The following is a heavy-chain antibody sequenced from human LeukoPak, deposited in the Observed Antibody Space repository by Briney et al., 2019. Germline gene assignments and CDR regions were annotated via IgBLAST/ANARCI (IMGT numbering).Heavy chain of an antibody. D-gene: IGHD2-21*02. CDR2: INHSRST. Sequence: SETPSLTCAVLGGSFRGYYWSWIPQPPGKGLKWIGEINHSRSTNYNPSLTSRVTISVDTSTNQFSLKLSSVTAADSAMYDCASGNRAYCGGDAGPCAFDIRDQGTMVTVSS. J-gene: IGHJ3*02. CDR1: GGSFRGYY. V-gene: IGHV4-34*01. CDR3: ASGNRAYCGGDAGPCAFDI.